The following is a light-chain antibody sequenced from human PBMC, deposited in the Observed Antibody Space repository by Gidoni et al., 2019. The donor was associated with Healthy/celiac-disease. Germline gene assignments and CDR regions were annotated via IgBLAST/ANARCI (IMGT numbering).Light chain of an antibody. CDR3: QQRSNWLLT. CDR2: DAS. CDR1: QSVSSY. V-gene: IGKV3-11*01. Sequence: EIVLTQSQATLSLSPGERATLSCRASQSVSSYLAWYQQKPGQAPRLLIYDASNRAPGIPAMFSGSGSGTDFTLTISSLEPEDFAVYYCQQRSNWLLTFGGGTKVEIK. J-gene: IGKJ4*01.